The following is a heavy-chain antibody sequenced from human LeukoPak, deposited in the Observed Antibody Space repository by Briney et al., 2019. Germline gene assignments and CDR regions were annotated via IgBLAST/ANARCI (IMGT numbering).Heavy chain of an antibody. CDR3: ARDEAEQWGRD. J-gene: IGHJ4*02. CDR2: INPSGGST. V-gene: IGHV1-46*01. D-gene: IGHD3-16*01. CDR1: GYTFTSYY. Sequence: ASVKVSCKASGYTFTSYYMHWVRQAPGQGLEWMGIINPSGGSTSYAQKFQGRVTMTRDTSTSTVYMELNSLRSEDTAVYYCARDEAEQWGRDWGQGTLVTVSS.